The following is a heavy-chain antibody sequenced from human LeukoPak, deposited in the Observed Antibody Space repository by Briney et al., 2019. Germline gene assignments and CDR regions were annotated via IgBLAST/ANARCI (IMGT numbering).Heavy chain of an antibody. CDR1: GGSISSYY. V-gene: IGHV4-59*01. J-gene: IGHJ4*02. CDR3: ARFRGLNYYDSSGYYYLDY. D-gene: IGHD3-22*01. CDR2: IYYSGST. Sequence: SETLSHTCTVSGGSISSYYWSWIRQPPGKGLEWIGYIYYSGSTNYNPSLKSRVTISVDTSKNQFSLKLSSVTAADTAVYYCARFRGLNYYDSSGYYYLDYWGQGTLVTVSS.